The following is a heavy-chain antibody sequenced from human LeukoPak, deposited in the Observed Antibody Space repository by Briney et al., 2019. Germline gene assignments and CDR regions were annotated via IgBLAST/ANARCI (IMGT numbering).Heavy chain of an antibody. V-gene: IGHV3-74*01. Sequence: PGGSLRLSCAASGFTFSDYYMSWIRQAPGKGLVWVSRINHDGTSTSYADSVKGRFTISRDNGKNTMYLQMNSLKAEDTAVYHCVTGSPGYSSSWHDYWGQGALVTVSS. CDR3: VTGSPGYSSSWHDY. CDR1: GFTFSDYY. J-gene: IGHJ4*02. CDR2: INHDGTST. D-gene: IGHD6-13*01.